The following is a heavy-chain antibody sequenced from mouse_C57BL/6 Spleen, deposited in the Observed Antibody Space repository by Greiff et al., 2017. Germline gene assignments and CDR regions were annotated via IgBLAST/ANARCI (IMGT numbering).Heavy chain of an antibody. J-gene: IGHJ3*01. CDR1: GFNIKDDY. CDR2: IDPENGDT. V-gene: IGHV14-4*01. Sequence: VQLKESGAELVRPGASVKLSCTASGFNIKDDYMHWVKQRPEQGLEWIGWIDPENGDTEYASKFQGKATITADTSSNTAYLQLSSLTSEGTAVYYGTSRWFAYWGQGTLVTVSA. CDR3: TSRWFAY.